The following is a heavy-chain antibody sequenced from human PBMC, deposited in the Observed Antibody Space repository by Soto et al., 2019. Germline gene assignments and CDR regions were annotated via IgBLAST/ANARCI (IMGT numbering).Heavy chain of an antibody. V-gene: IGHV1-69*02. J-gene: IGHJ6*02. CDR3: ARVLLWFGELEDYYYGMDV. Sequence: QVQLVQSGAGVKKPGSSVKVSCKASGGTFSSYTISWVRQAPGQGLEWMGRIIPILGIANYAQKFQGRVTITADKSTSTAYMELSSLRSEDTAVYYCARVLLWFGELEDYYYGMDVWGQGTTVTVSS. D-gene: IGHD3-10*01. CDR1: GGTFSSYT. CDR2: IIPILGIA.